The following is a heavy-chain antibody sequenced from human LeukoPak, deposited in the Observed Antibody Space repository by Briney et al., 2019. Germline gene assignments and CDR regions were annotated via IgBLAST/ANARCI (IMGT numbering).Heavy chain of an antibody. CDR3: ATNIAVESFDY. D-gene: IGHD6-19*01. Sequence: ASVKVSCKASGYTFTSYGISRVRQAPGQGLEWMGWISAYNGNTNYAQKLQGRVTMTTDTSTSTAYMELRSLRSEDTAVYYCATNIAVESFDYWGQGTLVTVSS. V-gene: IGHV1-18*01. CDR1: GYTFTSYG. J-gene: IGHJ4*02. CDR2: ISAYNGNT.